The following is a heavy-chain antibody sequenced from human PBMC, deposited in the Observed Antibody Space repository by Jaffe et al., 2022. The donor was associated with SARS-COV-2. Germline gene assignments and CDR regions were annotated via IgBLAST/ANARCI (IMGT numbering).Heavy chain of an antibody. V-gene: IGHV4-61*03. D-gene: IGHD1-26*01. CDR3: ARVIVGSTYYFDY. J-gene: IGHJ4*02. Sequence: QVQLQESGPGLVKPSETLSLTCTVSGGSVSSGSYYWSWIRQPPGKGLEWIGYIYYSGSTNYNPSLKSRVTISVDTSRNHFSLKLSSVTAADTAMYYCARVIVGSTYYFDYWGQGTLVTVSS. CDR1: GGSVSSGSYY. CDR2: IYYSGST.